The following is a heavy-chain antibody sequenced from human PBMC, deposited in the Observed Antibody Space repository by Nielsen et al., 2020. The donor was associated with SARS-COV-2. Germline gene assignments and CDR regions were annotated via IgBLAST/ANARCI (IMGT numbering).Heavy chain of an antibody. J-gene: IGHJ2*01. D-gene: IGHD3-10*01. V-gene: IGHV3-30-3*01. Sequence: GGSLRLSCAASGFTFSSYAMHWVRQAPGKGLEWVAVISYDGSNKYYADSVKGRFTISRDNSKNTLYLQMNSLRAEDTAVYYCARGGLWFGEFADYWYFDLWGRGTLVTVSS. CDR1: GFTFSSYA. CDR2: ISYDGSNK. CDR3: ARGGLWFGEFADYWYFDL.